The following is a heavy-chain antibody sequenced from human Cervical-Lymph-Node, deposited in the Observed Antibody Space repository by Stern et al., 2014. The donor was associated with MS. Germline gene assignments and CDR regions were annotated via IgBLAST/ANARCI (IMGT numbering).Heavy chain of an antibody. D-gene: IGHD6-13*01. Sequence: QVQLVQSGAEVTKPGSSVKGSCKASGGTFSKFPSSWVRQAPGQGLECMGGIFPVFGTPTYAQEFRGRVTITADVSTSTVYMELSSLRSDDTAVYYCALSSETSDRWYSLGYDLWGQGTLVTVSS. CDR1: GGTFSKFP. CDR3: ALSSETSDRWYSLGYDL. V-gene: IGHV1-69*01. CDR2: IFPVFGTP. J-gene: IGHJ5*02.